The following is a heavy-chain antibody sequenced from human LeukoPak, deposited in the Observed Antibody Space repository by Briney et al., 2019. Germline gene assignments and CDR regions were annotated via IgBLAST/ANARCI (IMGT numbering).Heavy chain of an antibody. CDR1: GGSFSGYY. D-gene: IGHD3-22*01. J-gene: IGHJ4*02. V-gene: IGHV4-34*01. CDR2: INHSGST. Sequence: PSETLSLTCAVYGGSFSGYYWSWIRQPPGKGLEWIGEINHSGSTNYNPSLKSRVTISVNTSKNQFSLKLSSVTAADTAVYYCAGEDNYYDSSGYCDYWGQGTLVTVSS. CDR3: AGEDNYYDSSGYCDY.